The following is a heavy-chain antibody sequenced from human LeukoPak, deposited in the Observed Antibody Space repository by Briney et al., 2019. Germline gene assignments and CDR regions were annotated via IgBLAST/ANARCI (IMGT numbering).Heavy chain of an antibody. V-gene: IGHV3-66*01. D-gene: IGHD2-15*01. J-gene: IGHJ5*02. CDR2: IYSGGST. Sequence: GGSLRLSCAASGFTVSSNYMSWVRQAPGKGLEWVSVIYSGGSTYYADSVKGRFTISRDNSKNTLYLQMNSLRAEDTAAYYCARGPLEYCSGGTCYSGRNWFDPWGQGTLVTVSS. CDR1: GFTVSSNY. CDR3: ARGPLEYCSGGTCYSGRNWFDP.